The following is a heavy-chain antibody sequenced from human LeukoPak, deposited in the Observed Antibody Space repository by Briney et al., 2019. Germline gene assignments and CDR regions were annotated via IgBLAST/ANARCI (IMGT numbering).Heavy chain of an antibody. Sequence: GGALEISWQGPGYNFTSYWIGWGRPVPGKGLEWMGIIYPGDSDTIYSPSFQGQVIISADKSISTAYLQWSSLKASDTAMYYCARPPYCSGGSCYPFDYWGQGTLVTVSS. CDR1: GYNFTSYW. V-gene: IGHV5-51*01. CDR3: ARPPYCSGGSCYPFDY. CDR2: IYPGDSDT. J-gene: IGHJ4*02. D-gene: IGHD2-15*01.